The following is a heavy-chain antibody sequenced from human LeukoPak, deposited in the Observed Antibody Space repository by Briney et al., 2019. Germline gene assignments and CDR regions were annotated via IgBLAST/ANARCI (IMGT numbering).Heavy chain of an antibody. J-gene: IGHJ2*01. CDR2: IYTTGAT. Sequence: SETLSLTCTVSGGSLSTYCWTWVRQPAGKGLEWIGRIYTTGATNYSPSLRGRVTMSVDTSNNQFSLNLYSVTAADTAVYYCARVGYSGSYFGWYFDLWGRGTLVTVSS. CDR1: GGSLSTYC. D-gene: IGHD1-26*01. V-gene: IGHV4-4*07. CDR3: ARVGYSGSYFGWYFDL.